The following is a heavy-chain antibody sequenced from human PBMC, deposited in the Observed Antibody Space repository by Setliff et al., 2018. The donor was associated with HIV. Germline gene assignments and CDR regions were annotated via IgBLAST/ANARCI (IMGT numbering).Heavy chain of an antibody. D-gene: IGHD3-3*01. J-gene: IGHJ4*01. Sequence: SETLSLTCAVYGGSFSAYHWSWIRQTPGKGLEWLGEINHSGSTAYNLALESRVSMSIDTSKNQFSLKLTSVAAADTAIYYCTRGRDYTGSWFRPFYLDFWGHGNLVTVSS. V-gene: IGHV4-34*01. CDR1: GGSFSAYH. CDR2: INHSGST. CDR3: TRGRDYTGSWFRPFYLDF.